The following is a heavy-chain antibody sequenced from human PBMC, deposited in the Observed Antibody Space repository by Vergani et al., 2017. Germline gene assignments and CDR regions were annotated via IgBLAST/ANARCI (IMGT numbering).Heavy chain of an antibody. CDR2: IYHSGST. CDR1: SYSISSGYY. CDR3: ARQPSPVGEDY. J-gene: IGHJ4*02. D-gene: IGHD3-10*01. V-gene: IGHV4-38-2*01. Sequence: QVQLQESGPGLVKPSETLSLTCAVSSYSISSGYYWGWIRQPPGKGLEWIGSIYHSGSTYYNPSLKSRVTISVDTSKNQFSLKLSSVTAADTAVYYCARQPSPVGEDYWGQGTLVTVSS.